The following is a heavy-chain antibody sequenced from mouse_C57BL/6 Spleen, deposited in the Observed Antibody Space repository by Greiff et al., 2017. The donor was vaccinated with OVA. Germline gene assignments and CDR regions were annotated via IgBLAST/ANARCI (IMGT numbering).Heavy chain of an antibody. CDR1: GYSITSGYD. V-gene: IGHV3-1*01. Sequence: DVMLVESGPGMVKPSQSLSLTCTVTGYSITSGYDWNWIRHFPGNKLEWMGYISYNGSTNYNPSLKSRISITHDTSKNHFFLKLNSVTTEDTATYYCARGRVLEPDWYFDVWGTGTTVTVSS. CDR2: ISYNGST. J-gene: IGHJ1*03. CDR3: ARGRVLEPDWYFDV.